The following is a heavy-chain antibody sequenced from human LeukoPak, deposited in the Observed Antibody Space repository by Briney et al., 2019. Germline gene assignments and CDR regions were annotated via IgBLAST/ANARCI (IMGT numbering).Heavy chain of an antibody. J-gene: IGHJ4*02. V-gene: IGHV3-74*01. CDR1: GFTFSSYW. CDR2: INSDGSST. D-gene: IGHD5-18*01. CDR3: AKEGYSYLSQIDY. Sequence: PGGSLRLSCAASGFTFSSYWMHWVRQAPGKGLVWVSRINSDGSSTSYADSVKGRFTISRDNAKNTLYLQMNSLRAEDTAVYYCAKEGYSYLSQIDYWGQGTLVTVSS.